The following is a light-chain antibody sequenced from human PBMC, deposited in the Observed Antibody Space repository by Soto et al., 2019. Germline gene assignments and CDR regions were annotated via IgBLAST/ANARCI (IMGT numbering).Light chain of an antibody. CDR1: TGAVTSSLF. V-gene: IGLV7-46*01. CDR3: LLSYSGTRV. CDR2: DTG. Sequence: QTVVTQEPSLTVSPGGTVTPTCGSSTGAVTSSLFPYWFQQKPGQAPRTLIYDTGNKHSWTPVRFSGSLLGDKAALTLSGAQPEDEADYYCLLSYSGTRVFGGGTKLTVL. J-gene: IGLJ2*01.